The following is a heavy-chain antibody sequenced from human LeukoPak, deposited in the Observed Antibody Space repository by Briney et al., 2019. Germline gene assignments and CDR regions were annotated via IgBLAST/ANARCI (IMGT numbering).Heavy chain of an antibody. Sequence: GGSLRLSCAASGFTFSDYYMSWIRQAPGKGLEWVSYISSSSSYTDYADSVKGRYTISRDNAKNSLNLQMNSLRAEDTAVYYCARDSGYSGYSDYWGQGTLVTVSS. CDR2: ISSSSSYT. D-gene: IGHD5-12*01. J-gene: IGHJ4*02. V-gene: IGHV3-11*05. CDR3: ARDSGYSGYSDY. CDR1: GFTFSDYY.